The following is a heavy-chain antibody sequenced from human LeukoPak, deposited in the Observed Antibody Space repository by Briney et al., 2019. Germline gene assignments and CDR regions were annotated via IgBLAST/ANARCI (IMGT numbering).Heavy chain of an antibody. CDR1: GGTFSSYA. J-gene: IGHJ5*02. Sequence: SVKVSCKASGGTFSSYAISWVRQAPGQGLEWMGGIIPIFGTANYAQKFQGRVTITTDESTSTAYMELSSLRSEDTAVYYCAILTYYYGSGSYSRFDPWGQGTLVTVSS. CDR3: AILTYYYGSGSYSRFDP. V-gene: IGHV1-69*05. CDR2: IIPIFGTA. D-gene: IGHD3-10*01.